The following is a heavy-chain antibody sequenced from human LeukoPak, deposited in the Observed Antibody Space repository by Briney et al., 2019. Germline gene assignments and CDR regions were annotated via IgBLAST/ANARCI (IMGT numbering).Heavy chain of an antibody. CDR1: GFTFSSYA. CDR3: ARDYPYYYDSSGYYSFDY. CDR2: ISGSGGST. J-gene: IGHJ4*02. Sequence: GGSLRLSCAASGFTFSSYAMSWVRQAPGKGLEWVSAISGSGGSTYYADSVKGRFTISRDNSKNTLYLQMNSLRAEDTAVYYCARDYPYYYDSSGYYSFDYWGQGTLVTVSS. V-gene: IGHV3-23*01. D-gene: IGHD3-22*01.